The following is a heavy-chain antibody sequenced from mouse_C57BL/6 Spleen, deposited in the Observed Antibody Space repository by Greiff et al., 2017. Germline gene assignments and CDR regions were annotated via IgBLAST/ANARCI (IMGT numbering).Heavy chain of an antibody. CDR1: GYSITSGYY. CDR2: ISYDGSN. D-gene: IGHD2-3*01. Sequence: ESGPGLVKPSQSLSLTCSVTGYSITSGYYWNWIRQFPGNKLEWMGYISYDGSNNYNPSLKNRISITRDTSKNQFCLKLNSVTTQDTATYYCARGYSYAMDYWGQGTSVTVSS. CDR3: ARGYSYAMDY. V-gene: IGHV3-6*01. J-gene: IGHJ4*01.